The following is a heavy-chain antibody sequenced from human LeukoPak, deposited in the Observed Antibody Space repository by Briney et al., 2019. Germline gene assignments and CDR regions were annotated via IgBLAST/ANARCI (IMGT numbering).Heavy chain of an antibody. Sequence: GGSLRLSCAASGFTFSSYGMHWVRQAPGKGLEGVAVIWYDGSNKYYADSVKGRFTISRDNSKHTLYLQMNSLRAEDTPVYYCARDRSSSLDVYYYHSRGYYLHYGIDGWGQGTTVTVSS. CDR2: IWYDGSNK. J-gene: IGHJ6*02. CDR1: GFTFSSYG. CDR3: ARDRSSSLDVYYYHSRGYYLHYGIDG. V-gene: IGHV3-33*01. D-gene: IGHD3-22*01.